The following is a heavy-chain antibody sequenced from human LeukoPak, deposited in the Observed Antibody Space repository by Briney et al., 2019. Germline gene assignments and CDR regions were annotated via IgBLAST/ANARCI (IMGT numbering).Heavy chain of an antibody. V-gene: IGHV3-23*01. CDR3: AREDCSGGSCNYYYYGMDV. CDR1: GFTFTSYA. J-gene: IGHJ6*02. D-gene: IGHD2-15*01. Sequence: PGGSLRLSCAASGFTFTSYAVSWVRQAPGKGLEWVSFVSGGGDNTYYADSVKGRFTISRDNSKNTLDLQMNSLRAEDTAVYYCAREDCSGGSCNYYYYGMDVWGQGTTVTVSS. CDR2: VSGGGDNT.